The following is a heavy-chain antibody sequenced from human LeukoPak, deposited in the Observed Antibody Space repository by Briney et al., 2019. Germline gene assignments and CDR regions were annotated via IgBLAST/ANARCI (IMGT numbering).Heavy chain of an antibody. CDR2: ISCSAGCT. CDR3: TKDVGGSGWYKDP. CDR1: VFTFNNYA. V-gene: IGHV3-23*01. Sequence: PGLSLRLSCAASVFTFNNYAMRWVLQPPGTGLESVSAISCSAGCTYYADSVKCRFTISRDNSKNALYLQVNSLRAEHTAGYYCTKDVGGSGWYKDPRGEGTLVTVSS. J-gene: IGHJ5*02. D-gene: IGHD6-19*01.